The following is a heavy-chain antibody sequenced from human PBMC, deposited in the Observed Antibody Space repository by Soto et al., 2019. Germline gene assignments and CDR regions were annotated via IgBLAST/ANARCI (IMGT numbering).Heavy chain of an antibody. CDR3: AGRCDSTSCLAHFDY. V-gene: IGHV1-69*06. CDR1: GGTFNNYV. Sequence: ASVKVSCKASGGTFNNYVINWVRQAPGQGLEWMGGIIPIFGTANYAQKFQGRVTITADKSTSTAYMELNSLRSEDTAVYYCAGRCDSTSCLAHFDYWGQGTLVTVSS. CDR2: IIPIFGTA. D-gene: IGHD2-2*01. J-gene: IGHJ4*02.